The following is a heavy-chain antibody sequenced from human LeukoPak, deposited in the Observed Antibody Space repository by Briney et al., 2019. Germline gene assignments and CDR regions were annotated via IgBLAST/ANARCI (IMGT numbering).Heavy chain of an antibody. CDR3: AKDLILAGYQPFDY. J-gene: IGHJ4*02. Sequence: GGSLRLSCAASGFSFGSHAMSWVRQAPGRGLEWVSDIRSNGVTTNYADSVKGRFTISRDSSKNTLYLQMNSLRADDTAVYYCAKDLILAGYQPFDYWGQGTLVTVSS. D-gene: IGHD3-9*01. V-gene: IGHV3-23*01. CDR1: GFSFGSHA. CDR2: IRSNGVTT.